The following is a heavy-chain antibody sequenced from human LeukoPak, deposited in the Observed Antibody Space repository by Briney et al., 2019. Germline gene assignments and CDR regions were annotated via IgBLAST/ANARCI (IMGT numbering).Heavy chain of an antibody. J-gene: IGHJ4*02. CDR3: ARDVAPIDY. CDR1: GFTFSSNE. Sequence: GGSLRLSCVASGFTFSSNEMNWVRQAPGKGLEWVSYISSSGSTIYYADSVKGRFTISRDNAKNSLYLQMNSLRAEDTAVYYCARDVAPIDYWGQGALVTVSS. V-gene: IGHV3-48*03. CDR2: ISSSGSTI.